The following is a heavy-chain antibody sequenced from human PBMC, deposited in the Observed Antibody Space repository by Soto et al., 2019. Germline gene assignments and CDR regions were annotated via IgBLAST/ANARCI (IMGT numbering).Heavy chain of an antibody. D-gene: IGHD3-10*01. CDR3: AREFGDDAFDI. CDR2: IYSGGST. J-gene: IGHJ3*02. V-gene: IGHV3-53*04. Sequence: GGSLRLSCAASGFTISSNYMSWVRQAPGKGLEWVSVIYSGGSTYYADSVKGRFTISRHNSKNTLYLQMNSLRAEDTAVYYCAREFGDDAFDIWGQGTMVTVSS. CDR1: GFTISSNY.